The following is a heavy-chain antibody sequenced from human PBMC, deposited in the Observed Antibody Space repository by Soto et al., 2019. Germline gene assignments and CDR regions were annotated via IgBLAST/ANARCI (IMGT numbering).Heavy chain of an antibody. CDR3: AKLALELRYIAYEEVDY. D-gene: IGHD5-12*01. CDR1: GFSFRSYV. CDR2: ISNDGSYK. V-gene: IGHV3-30*18. J-gene: IGHJ4*02. Sequence: QVQLVESGGGVVQPGMSLRLSCTASGFSFRSYVMHWVRQAPGKGLEWVALISNDGSYKYYADSVKGRFTISTDNSKNTLHLQMNSLRRDGTGVYHWAKLALELRYIAYEEVDYWGQGTLATVSS.